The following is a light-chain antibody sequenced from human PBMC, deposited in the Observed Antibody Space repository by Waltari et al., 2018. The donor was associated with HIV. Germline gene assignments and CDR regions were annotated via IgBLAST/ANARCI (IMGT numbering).Light chain of an antibody. Sequence: QSVLTQPPSASGTPGQRVTISCSGSSSNIESNYVYWYQQLPGTAPKLLIYRSIQRPSGVPDRFSGSKSGTSASLAISGRRSEDEADYYCAAWDDSLSVVVFGGGTKLTVL. CDR3: AAWDDSLSVVV. J-gene: IGLJ2*01. V-gene: IGLV1-47*01. CDR2: RSI. CDR1: SSNIESNY.